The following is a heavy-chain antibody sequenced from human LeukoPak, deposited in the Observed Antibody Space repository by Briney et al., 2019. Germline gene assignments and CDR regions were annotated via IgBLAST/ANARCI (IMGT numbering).Heavy chain of an antibody. V-gene: IGHV4-59*01. J-gene: IGHJ4*02. CDR3: AREPRYSSSWYYFDY. D-gene: IGHD6-13*01. CDR2: INYSGST. Sequence: SETLSLTCTFSGGSFSNYYWGWIPQPPGKGLEWLGLINYSGSTNYNPSLKSRVTISADTSRNQFSLKLSSVTAADTAVYYCAREPRYSSSWYYFDYWGQGTLVTVSS. CDR1: GGSFSNYY.